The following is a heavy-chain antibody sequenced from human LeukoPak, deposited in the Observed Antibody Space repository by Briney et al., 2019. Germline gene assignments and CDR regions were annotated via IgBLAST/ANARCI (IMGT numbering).Heavy chain of an antibody. J-gene: IGHJ4*02. V-gene: IGHV3-30*18. CDR1: GFTFSSYG. Sequence: GRSLRLSCAASGFTFSSYGMHWVRQAPGKGLEWVAVISYDGSNKYYADSVKGRFTISRDNSKNTLYLQMNSLRAEDTAVYYCAKDKAYYYDSSGHYWGQGTLVTVSS. CDR2: ISYDGSNK. D-gene: IGHD3-22*01. CDR3: AKDKAYYYDSSGHY.